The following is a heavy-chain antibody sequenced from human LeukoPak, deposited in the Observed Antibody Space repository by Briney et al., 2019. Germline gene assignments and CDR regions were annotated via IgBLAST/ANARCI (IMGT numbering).Heavy chain of an antibody. CDR2: ISSSSSYI. J-gene: IGHJ4*02. CDR1: GFTFSSYS. D-gene: IGHD3-22*01. CDR3: ATDAGSSGFPRAGVDY. Sequence: GGSLRLSCAASGFTFSSYSMNWVRQTPGKGLEWVSSISSSSSYIYYADSVKGRFTISRDNAKNSLYLQMNSLRAEDTAVYYCATDAGSSGFPRAGVDYWGQGTLVTVSS. V-gene: IGHV3-21*01.